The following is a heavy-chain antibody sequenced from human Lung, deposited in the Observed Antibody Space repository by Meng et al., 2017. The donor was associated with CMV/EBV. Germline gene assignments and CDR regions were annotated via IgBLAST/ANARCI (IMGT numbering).Heavy chain of an antibody. CDR1: GGTFSDYT. Sequence: SVXVSXKASGGTFSDYTISWVRQAPGQGLEWMGRITPIVGIPRYAQRYQDRVTITADKFTGTSYMEVTHVTFEDAAVSFCAKSQCSSDNCRDAYNWFDSWXQGTXVTVSS. D-gene: IGHD2-2*01. CDR3: AKSQCSSDNCRDAYNWFDS. CDR2: ITPIVGIP. V-gene: IGHV1-69*02. J-gene: IGHJ5*01.